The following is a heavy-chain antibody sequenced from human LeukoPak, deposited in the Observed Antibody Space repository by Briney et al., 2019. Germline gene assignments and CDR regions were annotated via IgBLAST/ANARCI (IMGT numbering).Heavy chain of an antibody. Sequence: GGSLRLSCAASGFTFSSYSMNWVRQAPGKVLEWVSSISTSSIYIYYADSVKGRFTISRDNAKKSLYLHMNSLRAEDTAVYYCAKDPTAVAVDWFDPWGQGTLVTVSS. J-gene: IGHJ5*02. D-gene: IGHD6-19*01. CDR2: ISTSSIYI. CDR1: GFTFSSYS. CDR3: AKDPTAVAVDWFDP. V-gene: IGHV3-21*01.